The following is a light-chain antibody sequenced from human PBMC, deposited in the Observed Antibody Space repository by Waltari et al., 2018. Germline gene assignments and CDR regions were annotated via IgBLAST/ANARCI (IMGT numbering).Light chain of an antibody. CDR1: QSVSSQ. V-gene: IGKV3-11*01. CDR3: QQCNNSPTT. Sequence: EIVLTQSPATLSLSTGEGATLSCRASQSVSSQLVWYQQKRGQAPRLLIYDASNRATGIPARFSGSGSGTDFTLTISSLEPEDFAVYYCQQCNNSPTTFGQGTKVEIK. J-gene: IGKJ1*01. CDR2: DAS.